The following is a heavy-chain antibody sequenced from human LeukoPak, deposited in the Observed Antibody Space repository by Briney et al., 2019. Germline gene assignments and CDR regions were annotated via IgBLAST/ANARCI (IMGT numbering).Heavy chain of an antibody. CDR3: ARDSSGYYHGAYYYYMDV. D-gene: IGHD3-22*01. CDR2: ISSSGSTI. CDR1: GFTFSSYE. J-gene: IGHJ6*03. Sequence: GGSLRLSCAASGFTFSSYEMNWVRQAPGKGLEWVSYISSSGSTIYYADSVKGRFTISRDNAKNSLYLQMNSLRDEDTAVYYCARDSSGYYHGAYYYYMDVWGKGTTVTVSS. V-gene: IGHV3-48*03.